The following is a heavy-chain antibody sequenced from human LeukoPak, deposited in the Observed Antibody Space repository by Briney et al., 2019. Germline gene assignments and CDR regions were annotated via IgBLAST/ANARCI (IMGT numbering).Heavy chain of an antibody. CDR1: GGFISSYY. D-gene: IGHD6-19*01. CDR3: ASSTHTGWYREYYFHY. Sequence: SETLSLTCTVSGGFISSYYWSWIRQPPGKGLEWIGYIYYSGSKNHNPSLQSRVTISVDTSNNQFSQKLSSVTAADTAVYYCASSTHTGWYREYYFHYWGQGTLVTVSS. J-gene: IGHJ4*02. V-gene: IGHV4-59*01. CDR2: IYYSGSK.